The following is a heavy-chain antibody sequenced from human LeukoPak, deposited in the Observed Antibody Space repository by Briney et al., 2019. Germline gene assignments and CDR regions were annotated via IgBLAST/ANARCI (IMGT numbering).Heavy chain of an antibody. CDR2: ISSSSSYI. V-gene: IGHV3-21*01. Sequence: GGSLRLSCAASGFTFSSYSMNWVRQAPGKGLEWVSSISSSSSYIYYADSVKGRFTISRDNAKNSLYLQMNSLRAEDTAVYYCARGNYNIGVYDYGARGTLDTVPS. J-gene: IGHJ4*02. CDR3: ARGNYNIGVYDY. D-gene: IGHD2-8*01. CDR1: GFTFSSYS.